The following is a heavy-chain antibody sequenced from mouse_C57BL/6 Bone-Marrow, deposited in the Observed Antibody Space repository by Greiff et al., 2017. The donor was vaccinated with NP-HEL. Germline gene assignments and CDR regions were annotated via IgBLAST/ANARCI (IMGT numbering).Heavy chain of an antibody. CDR2: ILPGSGST. J-gene: IGHJ3*01. CDR1: GYTFTGYW. V-gene: IGHV1-9*01. CDR3: ARRADLLWYPWFAY. Sequence: QVQLKESGAELMKPGASVKLSCKATGYTFTGYWIEWVKQRPGHGLEWIGEILPGSGSTNYNEKFKGKATFTADTSSNTAYMQLSSLTTEDSAIYYCARRADLLWYPWFAYWGQGTLVTVSA. D-gene: IGHD2-1*01.